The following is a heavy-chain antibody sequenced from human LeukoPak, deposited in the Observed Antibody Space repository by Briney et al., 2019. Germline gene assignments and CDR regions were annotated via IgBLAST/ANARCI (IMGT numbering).Heavy chain of an antibody. CDR2: IYYSGST. V-gene: IGHV4-39*07. Sequence: SETLSLTCTVSGGSISTSSYYWGWIRQPPGKGLEWIGSIYYSGSTYYNPSLKSRFTISVDTSKNQFSLKLSSVTAADTAVYYCASQAGSLDYWGQGTLVTVSS. CDR1: GGSISTSSYY. CDR3: ASQAGSLDY. J-gene: IGHJ4*02. D-gene: IGHD6-6*01.